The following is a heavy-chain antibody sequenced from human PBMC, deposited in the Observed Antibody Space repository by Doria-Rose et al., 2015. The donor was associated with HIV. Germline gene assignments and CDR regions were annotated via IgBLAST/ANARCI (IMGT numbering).Heavy chain of an antibody. CDR2: IFSDDER. CDR3: ARIKSSRWYHKYYFDF. CDR1: GVSLSSPGMG. J-gene: IGHJ4*02. Sequence: ESGPVLVKPTETLTLTCTVSGVSLSSPGMGVSWIRQPPGKALKWLANIFSDDERSYNTSMKSRLTISRGTSKSQVVLTMTDMDPVSTATYYCARIKSSRWYHKYYFDFWGQGTLLIVSA. V-gene: IGHV2-26*01. D-gene: IGHD6-13*01.